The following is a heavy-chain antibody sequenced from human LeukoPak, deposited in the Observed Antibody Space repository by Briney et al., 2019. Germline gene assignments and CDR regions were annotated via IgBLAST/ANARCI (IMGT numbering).Heavy chain of an antibody. J-gene: IGHJ4*02. CDR1: GFTFSSYC. CDR3: ARDPQLLWFGELLHYFDY. V-gene: IGHV3-7*01. Sequence: GGVLRLSCAASGFTFSSYCMSCVRQAPGKGREWVANIKQDGSEKYYVDSVKGRFTISRDNAKNSLYLQMNSLRAEDTAVYYCARDPQLLWFGELLHYFDYWGQGTLVTVSS. CDR2: IKQDGSEK. D-gene: IGHD3-10*01.